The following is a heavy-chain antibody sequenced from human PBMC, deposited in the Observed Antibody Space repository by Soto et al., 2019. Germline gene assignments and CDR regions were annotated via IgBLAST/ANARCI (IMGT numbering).Heavy chain of an antibody. V-gene: IGHV3-33*01. J-gene: IGHJ4*02. CDR1: GFTFSSYA. CDR2: IWYDGSNK. D-gene: IGHD3-3*01. CDR3: ARDSLAFYDFWSGSYFDY. Sequence: GGSLRLSCAASGFTFSSYAMHWVRQAPGKGLEWVAVIWYDGSNKYYADSVKGRFTISRDNSKNTLYLQMNSLRAEDTAVYYCARDSLAFYDFWSGSYFDYWGQGTLVTVSS.